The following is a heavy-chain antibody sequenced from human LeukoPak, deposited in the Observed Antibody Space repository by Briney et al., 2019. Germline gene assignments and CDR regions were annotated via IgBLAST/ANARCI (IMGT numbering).Heavy chain of an antibody. CDR2: IYYSGST. V-gene: IGHV4-31*03. D-gene: IGHD6-19*01. CDR1: GGSISSGGYY. Sequence: TLSLTCTVSGGSISSGGYYWSWIRQHPGKGLEWIGYIYYSGSTYYNPSLKSRVTISVDTSKNQFSLKLSSVTAADTAVYYCARSSGWFEYNWFDPWGQGTLVTVSS. CDR3: ARSSGWFEYNWFDP. J-gene: IGHJ5*02.